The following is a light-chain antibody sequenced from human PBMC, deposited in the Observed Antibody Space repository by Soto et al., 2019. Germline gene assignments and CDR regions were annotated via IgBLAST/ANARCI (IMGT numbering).Light chain of an antibody. Sequence: EIVMTQSPATLSVSPGERATLSCRASQSVNSHLAWYQQKPRQAPRLLIYGASYRATGIPARFSGSGSGTDFTLTISSLQSEDFAVYYCQQYDNWPPFTFGPGTKVEIK. CDR1: QSVNSH. J-gene: IGKJ3*01. V-gene: IGKV3-15*01. CDR2: GAS. CDR3: QQYDNWPPFT.